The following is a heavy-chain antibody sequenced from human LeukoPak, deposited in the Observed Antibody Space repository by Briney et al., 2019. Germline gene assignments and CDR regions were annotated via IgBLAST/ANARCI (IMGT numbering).Heavy chain of an antibody. CDR3: ARAGYGDSFYTDYFDY. J-gene: IGHJ4*02. CDR2: INHSGST. CDR1: GGSFSGYY. D-gene: IGHD4-17*01. V-gene: IGHV4-34*01. Sequence: SETLSLTCAVYGGSFSGYYWSWIRQPPGKGLEWIGEINHSGSTNYNPSLKSRVTISVDTSKNQFSLKLSSVTAADTAVYYCARAGYGDSFYTDYFDYWGQGTLVTVSS.